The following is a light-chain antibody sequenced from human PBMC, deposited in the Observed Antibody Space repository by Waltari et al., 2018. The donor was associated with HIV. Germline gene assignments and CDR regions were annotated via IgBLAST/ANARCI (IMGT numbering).Light chain of an antibody. J-gene: IGLJ2*01. V-gene: IGLV1-47*01. CDR3: ASWDDSVRGPCL. CDR1: NSNIGRNY. CDR2: RND. Sequence: QSVLTQPPSASGTPGQRVTISCSGGNSNIGRNYVYWYQQLPGMAPKLLSFRNDQRPAGVADRFSGSKSGASASLAISGLRSEDEAESYCASWDDSVRGPCLFGGGTRVTVL.